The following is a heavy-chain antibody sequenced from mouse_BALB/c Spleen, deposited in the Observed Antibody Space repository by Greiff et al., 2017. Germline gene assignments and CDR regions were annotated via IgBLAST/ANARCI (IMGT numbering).Heavy chain of an antibody. D-gene: IGHD3-2*02. CDR1: GYTFTTYP. J-gene: IGHJ4*01. V-gene: IGHV1-47*01. CDR2: FHPYNDDT. Sequence: QVQLKQSGAELVKPGASVKMSCKASGYTFTTYPIHWMKQNHGKSLEWIGNFHPYNDDTNYNEKFKGKAKLTVEKSSSTAYLQLSRITSDDSAVYYWGRKDRSGYCMDCWGQGTSVTVSS. CDR3: GRKDRSGYCMDC.